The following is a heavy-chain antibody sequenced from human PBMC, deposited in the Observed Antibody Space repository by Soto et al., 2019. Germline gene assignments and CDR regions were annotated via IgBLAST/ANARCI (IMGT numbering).Heavy chain of an antibody. CDR3: ARGLGIAAAGTRPFAY. CDR1: GFTFGDSY. J-gene: IGHJ4*02. D-gene: IGHD6-13*01. V-gene: IGHV3-21*01. Sequence: PGGSLRLSCVVSGFTFGDSYMSWIRQAPGKGLEWVSSISSSSSYIYYADSVKGRFTISRDNAKNSLYLQMNSLRAEDTAVYYCARGLGIAAAGTRPFAYWGEGTLVTVSS. CDR2: ISSSSSYI.